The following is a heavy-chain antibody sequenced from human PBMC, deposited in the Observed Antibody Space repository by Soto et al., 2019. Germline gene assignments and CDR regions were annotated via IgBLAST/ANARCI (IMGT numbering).Heavy chain of an antibody. CDR3: ARQRTSVVTQAYFDS. V-gene: IGHV4-39*01. J-gene: IGHJ4*02. CDR1: GDSINNRSYY. CDR2: IYYSGST. D-gene: IGHD2-21*02. Sequence: TSETLSLTCTVTGDSINNRSYYWGWIRQPPGKGLEWIGSIYYSGSTYNNPSLKSRVSMSVDTSKNQISLKLRSVTAADTALYYCARQRTSVVTQAYFDSWGQGSLVTVSS.